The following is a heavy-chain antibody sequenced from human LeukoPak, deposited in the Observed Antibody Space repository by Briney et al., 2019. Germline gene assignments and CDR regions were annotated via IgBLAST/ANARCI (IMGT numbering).Heavy chain of an antibody. CDR3: ARDRQRNYYDSSGPLRTFDI. D-gene: IGHD3-22*01. CDR1: GYTFTSYY. Sequence: ASVKVSCKASGYTFTSYYMHWVRQAPGHGLEWMGIINPSGGSTSYAQKFQGRVPMTRDTSTSTVYMELSSLRSEHTAVYYCARDRQRNYYDSSGPLRTFDIWGQGTMVTVSS. J-gene: IGHJ3*02. V-gene: IGHV1-46*01. CDR2: INPSGGST.